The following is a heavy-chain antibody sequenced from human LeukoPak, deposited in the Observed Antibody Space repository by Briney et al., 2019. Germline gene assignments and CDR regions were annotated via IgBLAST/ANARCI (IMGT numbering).Heavy chain of an antibody. CDR2: VSYSGST. V-gene: IGHV4-59*01. D-gene: IGHD6-19*01. CDR1: GGSFSTYY. J-gene: IGHJ4*02. Sequence: TSETLSLTCTLSGGSFSTYYWNWMRQSPGKGLEWIGDVSYSGSTNYNPSLKSRVAISIDTSKNHFSLKLNSVTAADTAVYYCARSYFWGIAVAGYYFDYWGQGTLVTVSS. CDR3: ARSYFWGIAVAGYYFDY.